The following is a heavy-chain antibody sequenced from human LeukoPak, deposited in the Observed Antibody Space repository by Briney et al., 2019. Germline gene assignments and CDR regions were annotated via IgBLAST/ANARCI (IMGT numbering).Heavy chain of an antibody. Sequence: PGGSLRLSCVASGIAFSSYGMHWVRQAPGKGLEWVAVISYDGSNKYYADSVKGRFTISRDNSKNTLYLQMNSLRAEDTAVYYCASTVVAGTADYWGQGTLVTVSS. CDR1: GIAFSSYG. J-gene: IGHJ4*02. D-gene: IGHD6-19*01. CDR3: ASTVVAGTADY. V-gene: IGHV3-30*03. CDR2: ISYDGSNK.